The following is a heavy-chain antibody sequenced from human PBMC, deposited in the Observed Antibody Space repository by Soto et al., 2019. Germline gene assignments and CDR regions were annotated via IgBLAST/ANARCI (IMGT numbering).Heavy chain of an antibody. CDR2: IKSKTDGGTT. D-gene: IGHD3-22*01. J-gene: IGHJ6*02. Sequence: PGGSLRLSCAASGFTFSNAWMSWVRQAPGKGLEWVGRIKSKTDGGTTDYAAPVKGRFTISRDDSKNTLYLQMNSLKTEDTAVYYCTTGRGILARTYYYDSSGYYPPGRNYYYGMDVWGQGTTVTVSS. CDR3: TTGRGILARTYYYDSSGYYPPGRNYYYGMDV. V-gene: IGHV3-15*01. CDR1: GFTFSNAW.